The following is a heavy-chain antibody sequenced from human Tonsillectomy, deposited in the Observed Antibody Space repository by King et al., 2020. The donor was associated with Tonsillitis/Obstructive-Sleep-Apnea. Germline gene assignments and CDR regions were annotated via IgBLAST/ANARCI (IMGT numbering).Heavy chain of an antibody. Sequence: QLVQSGAEVKKPGESLKISCKGSGYSFTSYWIGWVRQMPGKGLEWMGIIYPGDSDTRYSPSFQGQVTISADKSISTAYLQWSSLKASDTAMYYRARRPRVWGVKEKNWFDPWGQGTLVTVSS. J-gene: IGHJ5*02. D-gene: IGHD7-27*01. CDR2: IYPGDSDT. CDR3: ARRPRVWGVKEKNWFDP. V-gene: IGHV5-51*01. CDR1: GYSFTSYW.